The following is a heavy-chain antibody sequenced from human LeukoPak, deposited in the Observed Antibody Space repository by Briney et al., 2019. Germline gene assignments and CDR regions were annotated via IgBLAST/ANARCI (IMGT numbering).Heavy chain of an antibody. CDR1: GYTFTSYY. Sequence: EASVKVSCKASGYTFTSYYMHWVRQAPGQGLEWMGIINPSGGSTSYAQKFQGRDTMTRDTSTSTVYMELSSLRSEDTAVYYCARDGKYSSGWITAFDIWGQGTMVTVSS. CDR2: INPSGGST. D-gene: IGHD6-19*01. J-gene: IGHJ3*02. V-gene: IGHV1-46*01. CDR3: ARDGKYSSGWITAFDI.